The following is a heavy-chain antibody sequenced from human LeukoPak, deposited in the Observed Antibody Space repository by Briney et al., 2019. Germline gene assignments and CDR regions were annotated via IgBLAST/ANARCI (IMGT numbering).Heavy chain of an antibody. CDR3: ARAVVDYYDSSGYYYVFDY. CDR1: GGTFRSYV. CDR2: INPNSGGR. D-gene: IGHD3-22*01. Sequence: GASVKVSCKASGGTFRSYVITWVRQAPGKGLEGMGWINPNSGGRNYAQKFQGWVTMNRDTSISTAYMELSRLRSDDTVVYYCARAVVDYYDSSGYYYVFDYWGQGTLVTVSS. J-gene: IGHJ4*02. V-gene: IGHV1-2*04.